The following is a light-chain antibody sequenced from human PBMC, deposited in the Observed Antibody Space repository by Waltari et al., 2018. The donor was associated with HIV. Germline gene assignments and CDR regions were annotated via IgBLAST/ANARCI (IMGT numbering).Light chain of an antibody. CDR1: KSNIGNNY. CDR3: GTWDSSLSAVV. Sequence: QSLLTQPPSVSAAPGQRVTISCSGGKSNIGNNYVSWYQQLPGTAPKLLIYDNNERPSGIPDRFSGSKSGTSATLGITGLQTGDEADYYCGTWDSSLSAVVFGGGTKLTVL. J-gene: IGLJ2*01. V-gene: IGLV1-51*01. CDR2: DNN.